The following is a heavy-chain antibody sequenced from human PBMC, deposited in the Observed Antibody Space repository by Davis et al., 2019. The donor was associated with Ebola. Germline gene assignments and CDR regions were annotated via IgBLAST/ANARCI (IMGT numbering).Heavy chain of an antibody. V-gene: IGHV3-23*01. Sequence: GESLKISCATSGFTFSSNAMSWVRQAPGKGLEWVASISGSGGSTYYGDSVKGRFTISRDNSKNTLYLQMNSLRAEDTAVYYCARNTAMVVGSYYYYGMDVWGQGTTVTVSS. D-gene: IGHD5-18*01. CDR2: ISGSGGST. CDR3: ARNTAMVVGSYYYYGMDV. J-gene: IGHJ6*02. CDR1: GFTFSSNA.